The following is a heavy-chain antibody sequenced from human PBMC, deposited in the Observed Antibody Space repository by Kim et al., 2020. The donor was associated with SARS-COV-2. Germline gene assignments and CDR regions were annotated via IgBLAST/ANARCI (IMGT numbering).Heavy chain of an antibody. Sequence: GGSLRLSCAASGFTFSDYYMSWIRQAPGKGLEWVSYLGTDSRYTAYAESVMGRLTVSRDNAKNSLSLHMSSLRAEDTAVYYCARGGGDSYYYGMDVWG. CDR2: LGTDSRYT. V-gene: IGHV3-11*05. J-gene: IGHJ6*02. D-gene: IGHD6-25*01. CDR1: GFTFSDYY. CDR3: ARGGGDSYYYGMDV.